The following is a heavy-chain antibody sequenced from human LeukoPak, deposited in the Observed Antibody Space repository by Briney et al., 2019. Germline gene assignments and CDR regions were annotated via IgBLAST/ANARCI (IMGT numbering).Heavy chain of an antibody. Sequence: GGSLRLSCAASGFTFSSYSMSWVRQAPGKGLEWVSSISSSSSYIYYADSVEGRFTISRDNAKNSLYLQMNSLRAEDTAVYYCARGDFWSGYHPGSYYYYMDVWGKGTTVTVSS. D-gene: IGHD3-3*01. V-gene: IGHV3-21*01. CDR3: ARGDFWSGYHPGSYYYYMDV. CDR1: GFTFSSYS. CDR2: ISSSSSYI. J-gene: IGHJ6*03.